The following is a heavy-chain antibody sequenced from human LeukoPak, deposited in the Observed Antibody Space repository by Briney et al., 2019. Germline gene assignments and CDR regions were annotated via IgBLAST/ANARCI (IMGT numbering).Heavy chain of an antibody. Sequence: SETLSLTCTVAGVSINSDNYYWTWIRQHPGKGLEWIGFIFYTGSTSYNRSLKSRVATSTDTSTNQFSLRLTSVTAADTAVYYCAGGKGQQTPDWFDPWGQGTQVTVSS. CDR3: AGGKGQQTPDWFDP. CDR1: GVSINSDNYY. V-gene: IGHV4-31*03. CDR2: IFYTGST. D-gene: IGHD3-16*01. J-gene: IGHJ5*02.